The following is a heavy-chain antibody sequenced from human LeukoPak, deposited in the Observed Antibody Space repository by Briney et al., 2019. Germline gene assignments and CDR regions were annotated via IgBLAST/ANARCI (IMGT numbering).Heavy chain of an antibody. V-gene: IGHV4-31*03. CDR1: GGSISSGGYY. Sequence: SETLSLTCTVSGGSISSGGYYWSWIRQHPGKGLEWIGYIYYSGSTYYNPSLKSRVTISVDTSKNQFSLKLSSVTAADTAVYYCARLSRLRSFYFDYWGQGTLVTVSS. D-gene: IGHD4-17*01. CDR3: ARLSRLRSFYFDY. J-gene: IGHJ4*02. CDR2: IYYSGST.